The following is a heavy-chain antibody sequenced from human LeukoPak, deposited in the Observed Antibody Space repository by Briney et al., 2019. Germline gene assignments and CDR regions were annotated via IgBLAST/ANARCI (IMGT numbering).Heavy chain of an antibody. CDR3: AKAPNSAYSYGHFDC. CDR1: GFTFSSYA. CDR2: ISGSGGST. V-gene: IGHV3-23*01. Sequence: PGGSLRLSCAASGFTFSSYAMSWVRQAPGKGLERVSAISGSGGSTYYAGSVKGRFTISRDNSKNTLYLQMDSLRAEDTAVYYCAKAPNSAYSYGHFDCWGQGTLVTVSS. J-gene: IGHJ4*02. D-gene: IGHD5-18*01.